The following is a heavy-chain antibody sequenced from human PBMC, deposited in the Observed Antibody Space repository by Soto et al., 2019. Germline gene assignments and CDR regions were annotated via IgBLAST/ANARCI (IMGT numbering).Heavy chain of an antibody. CDR3: ARGDFDSSANYYAGWFDP. CDR1: GYTFTGYY. V-gene: IGHV1-2*02. CDR2: INPNSGGT. D-gene: IGHD3-22*01. Sequence: QVQLVQSGAEVKKPGASVKVSCKASGYTFTGYYMHWLRQAPGQGLEWMGWINPNSGGTKYAQKFQGRVTMTNDTSISTAYVELSRLGSDDTAVYYCARGDFDSSANYYAGWFDPWGQGTLVTVSS. J-gene: IGHJ5*02.